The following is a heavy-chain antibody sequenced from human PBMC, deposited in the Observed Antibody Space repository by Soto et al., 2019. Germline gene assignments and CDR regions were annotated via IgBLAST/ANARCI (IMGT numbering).Heavy chain of an antibody. Sequence: QVQLVQSGAEVKKPGASVKVSCKASGYTFTSYAISWVRQAPGQGLEWMGWISAYNGNTKYAQKLQGRVTLTTDTSTSTAYMELRSLKSDDAAVYYCARDTAMALPDAWGQGTLVTVSS. CDR1: GYTFTSYA. D-gene: IGHD5-18*01. J-gene: IGHJ4*02. CDR2: ISAYNGNT. CDR3: ARDTAMALPDA. V-gene: IGHV1-18*01.